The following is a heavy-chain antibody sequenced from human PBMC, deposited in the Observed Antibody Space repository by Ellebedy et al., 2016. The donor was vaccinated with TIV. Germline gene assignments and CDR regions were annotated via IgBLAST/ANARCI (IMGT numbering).Heavy chain of an antibody. D-gene: IGHD5-12*01. CDR1: GFTFSSYG. CDR3: AKDHYSGSGLDY. Sequence: GESLKISCAASGFTFSSYGMHWVRQVPGKGLERVALISYDGTNEYYADYVKGRFTISRDNSKNTLYLQMNGLRSEDTGVYYCAKDHYSGSGLDYWGQGTLVTVSS. CDR2: ISYDGTNE. J-gene: IGHJ4*02. V-gene: IGHV3-30*18.